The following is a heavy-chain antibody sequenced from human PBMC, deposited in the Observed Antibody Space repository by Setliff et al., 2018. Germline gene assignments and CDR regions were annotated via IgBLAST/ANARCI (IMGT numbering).Heavy chain of an antibody. D-gene: IGHD4-17*01. J-gene: IGHJ4*02. V-gene: IGHV3-33*08. CDR3: ARLRKDYGDYYYFDY. CDR1: GFTFSTYR. Sequence: GSLRLSCAASGFTFSTYRMHWVRQAPGKGLEWVAVIWGDGGTKYHADSVKGRFTISRDNAKNSLYLQMNSLRAEDTAVYYCARLRKDYGDYYYFDYWGQGTLVTVSS. CDR2: IWGDGGTK.